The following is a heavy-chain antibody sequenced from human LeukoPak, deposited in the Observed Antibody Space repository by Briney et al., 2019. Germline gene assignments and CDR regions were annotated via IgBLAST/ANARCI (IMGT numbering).Heavy chain of an antibody. CDR3: AKDLRALYSDIASPFDY. J-gene: IGHJ4*02. D-gene: IGHD6-13*01. Sequence: PGGSLRLSCAASGFTFSSYAMSWVRQAPGKGLEWVSVISGSGGCTYYADSVKGRFTISRDNSKNTLYLQMNSLRAEDTAVYYCAKDLRALYSDIASPFDYWGQGTLVTVSS. CDR2: ISGSGGCT. V-gene: IGHV3-23*01. CDR1: GFTFSSYA.